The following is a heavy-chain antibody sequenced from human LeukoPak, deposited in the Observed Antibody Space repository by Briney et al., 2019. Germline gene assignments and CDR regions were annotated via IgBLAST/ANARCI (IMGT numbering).Heavy chain of an antibody. CDR2: ISYDGSNK. D-gene: IGHD3-10*01. Sequence: SGGSLRLSCAASGFTFSSYGMHWVRQAPGKGLEWVAVISYDGSNKYYADSVKGRFTISRDNSKNTLYLQMNSLRAEDTAVYYCASGGVRGVTFDYWGQGTLVTVSS. CDR1: GFTFSSYG. J-gene: IGHJ4*02. CDR3: ASGGVRGVTFDY. V-gene: IGHV3-30*03.